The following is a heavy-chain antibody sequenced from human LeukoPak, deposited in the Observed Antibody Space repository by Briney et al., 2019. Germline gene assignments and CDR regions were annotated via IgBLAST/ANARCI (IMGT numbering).Heavy chain of an antibody. CDR2: IKQDGSEK. CDR1: GFTFSSYW. V-gene: IGHV3-7*03. CDR3: AKGKNTGSYLSHVDY. J-gene: IGHJ4*02. Sequence: GGSLRLSCAASGFTFSSYWMGWVRQAPGKGLEWVANIKQDGSEKYYVDSVKGRFTISRDNSKNSLYLQMNSLRTEDTALYYCAKGKNTGSYLSHVDYWGQGTLVTVSS. D-gene: IGHD3-10*01.